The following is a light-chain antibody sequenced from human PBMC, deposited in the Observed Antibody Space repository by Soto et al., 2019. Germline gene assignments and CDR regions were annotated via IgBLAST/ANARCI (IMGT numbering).Light chain of an antibody. J-gene: IGKJ4*01. Sequence: DIQMTQSPSSLSASFGDRVTITCRASQGIGVYLAWFQQKPENAPKLLIYAASTLQSGVPSRFSGSGSGTDFTLTISSLPPEDVATYYCQKYNSAXLTFGGGTKVDIK. CDR3: QKYNSAXLT. CDR1: QGIGVY. V-gene: IGKV1-27*01. CDR2: AAS.